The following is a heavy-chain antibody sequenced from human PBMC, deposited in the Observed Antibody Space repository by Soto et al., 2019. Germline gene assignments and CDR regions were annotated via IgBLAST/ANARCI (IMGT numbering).Heavy chain of an antibody. CDR2: IDPGDSNI. CDR3: ARLVSSGYYYDH. V-gene: IGHV5-10-1*01. D-gene: IGHD3-22*01. Sequence: GESLKISCKGSGYIFSDYWITWVRQMPGKGLEWMGRIDPGDSNIDYSPSFQGHVTMSTDMSISTAYLQWSSLKASDTAMYYCARLVSSGYYYDHWGQGTLVTVSS. CDR1: GYIFSDYW. J-gene: IGHJ5*02.